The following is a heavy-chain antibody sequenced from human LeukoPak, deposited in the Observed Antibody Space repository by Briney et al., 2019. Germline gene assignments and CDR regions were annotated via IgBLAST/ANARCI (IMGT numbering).Heavy chain of an antibody. V-gene: IGHV1-18*01. Sequence: ASVKVSCKASGYTFTSYGISWVRQAPGQGLEWMGWISAYNGNTNYAQKLQGRVTMTTDTSTSTAYMELRSLRSDDTAVYYCARDETNYYDSSCYYYSFDCWGQGTLVTVSS. CDR1: GYTFTSYG. CDR3: ARDETNYYDSSCYYYSFDC. J-gene: IGHJ4*02. D-gene: IGHD3-22*01. CDR2: ISAYNGNT.